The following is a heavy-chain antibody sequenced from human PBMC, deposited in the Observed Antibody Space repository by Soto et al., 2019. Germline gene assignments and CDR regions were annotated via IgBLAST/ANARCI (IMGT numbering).Heavy chain of an antibody. CDR1: GGSISSGGYY. J-gene: IGHJ4*02. V-gene: IGHV4-31*03. Sequence: QVQLQESGPGLVKPSQTLSLTCTVSGGSISSGGYYWSWIRQHPGKGLEWIGYIYYSGSTYYNPSLKSRVXIXVXXSKNQFSLKLSSVTAADTAVYYCARDDPTTGSYFYWGQGTLVTVSS. CDR3: ARDDPTTGSYFY. CDR2: IYYSGST. D-gene: IGHD3-10*01.